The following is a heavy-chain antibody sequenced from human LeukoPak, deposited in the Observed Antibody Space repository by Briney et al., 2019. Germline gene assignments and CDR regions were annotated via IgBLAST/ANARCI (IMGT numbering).Heavy chain of an antibody. CDR3: TTEVGATAKG. CDR1: GFTVSNAW. D-gene: IGHD1-26*01. V-gene: IGHV3-15*01. Sequence: GSLRLSCAASGFTVSNAWMIWVRQAPGKGLEWAGRIKTKSEGGTTDCAAPVKGRFTISRDDSKNTLYLQMNSLKSEDTGVYYCTTEVGATAKGWGQGTLVTVSS. J-gene: IGHJ4*02. CDR2: IKTKSEGGTT.